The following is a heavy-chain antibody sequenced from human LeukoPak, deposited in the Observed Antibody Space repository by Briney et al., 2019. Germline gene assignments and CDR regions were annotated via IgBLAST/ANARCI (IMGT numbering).Heavy chain of an antibody. Sequence: SETLTLTCTVSGGSISSGGYYWSWLRQHPGKGLEWIGYIYYSGSTYYNPSLKSRVTISVDTSKNQFSLKLSSVTAADTAVYYCARVSPSGAYYGMDVWGKGTTVTVSS. V-gene: IGHV4-31*03. CDR1: GGSISSGGYY. CDR2: IYYSGST. D-gene: IGHD3-16*01. CDR3: ARVSPSGAYYGMDV. J-gene: IGHJ6*04.